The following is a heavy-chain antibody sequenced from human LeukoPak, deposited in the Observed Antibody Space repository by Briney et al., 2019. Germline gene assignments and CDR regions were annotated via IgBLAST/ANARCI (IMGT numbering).Heavy chain of an antibody. Sequence: GGSLRLSCAASGFTFSSYWMSWVREAPGKGLEWVANIKQDGSEKYYVDSVKGRFTISRDNAKNSLYLQMNSLRAEDTAVYYCARVGKQVAADYWGQGTLVTVSS. D-gene: IGHD2-15*01. CDR3: ARVGKQVAADY. CDR2: IKQDGSEK. CDR1: GFTFSSYW. V-gene: IGHV3-7*03. J-gene: IGHJ4*02.